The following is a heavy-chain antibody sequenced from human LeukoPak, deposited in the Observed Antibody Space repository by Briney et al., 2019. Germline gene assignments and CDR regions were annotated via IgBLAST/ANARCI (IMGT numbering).Heavy chain of an antibody. V-gene: IGHV4-59*01. Sequence: SETLSLTCTVSSGSINTYYWSWIRQPPGKGLEWIGYIYYSGSTNYNPSLESRVTISVDTSKNQFSLKLSSVTAADTAVYYCAFTYYDILTGYWGPFDPWGQGTLVTVSS. CDR3: AFTYYDILTGYWGPFDP. CDR1: SGSINTYY. D-gene: IGHD3-9*01. J-gene: IGHJ5*02. CDR2: IYYSGST.